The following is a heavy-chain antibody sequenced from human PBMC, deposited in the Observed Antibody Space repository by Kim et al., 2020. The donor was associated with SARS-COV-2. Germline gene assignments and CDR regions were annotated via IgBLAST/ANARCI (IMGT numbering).Heavy chain of an antibody. CDR3: ARDIAAAGPAYNWFDP. CDR2: INHSGST. Sequence: ETLSLTCAVYGGSFSGYYWSWIRQPPGKGLEWIGEINHSGSTNYNPSLKSRVTISVDTSKNQFSLKLSSVTAADTAVYYCARDIAAAGPAYNWFDPWGQGTLVTVSS. CDR1: GGSFSGYY. J-gene: IGHJ5*02. D-gene: IGHD6-13*01. V-gene: IGHV4-34*01.